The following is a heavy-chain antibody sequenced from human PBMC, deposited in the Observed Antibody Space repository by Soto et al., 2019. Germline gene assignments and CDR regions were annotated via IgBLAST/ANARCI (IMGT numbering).Heavy chain of an antibody. CDR1: GFTFSSYW. CDR3: ARGSTDSYPGSRVFDF. D-gene: IGHD3-10*01. J-gene: IGHJ4*02. Sequence: EVQLVESGGGLVQPGGSLRLSCAASGFTFSSYWMHWVRQAPGKGLVWVSRINSDGSSTSYADSVKGRFTISRDNAKNTLYLQMSSLRTEDSAVYYCARGSTDSYPGSRVFDFWGRGTLVTVSS. V-gene: IGHV3-74*01. CDR2: INSDGSST.